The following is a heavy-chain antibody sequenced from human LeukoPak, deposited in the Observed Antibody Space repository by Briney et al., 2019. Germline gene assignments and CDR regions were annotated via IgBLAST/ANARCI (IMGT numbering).Heavy chain of an antibody. J-gene: IGHJ5*02. D-gene: IGHD2-21*02. CDR1: GFTFSRYW. CDR3: ARDFKYCGGDCYAGFDP. Sequence: RSGGSLRLSCAASGFTFSRYWMYWVRQAPGKGLVWVSRINSDGSTTTYADSVKGRFTISRDNAKNTLYLQMNSLRAEDTAVYYSARDFKYCGGDCYAGFDPWGQGTLVTVSS. CDR2: INSDGSTT. V-gene: IGHV3-74*03.